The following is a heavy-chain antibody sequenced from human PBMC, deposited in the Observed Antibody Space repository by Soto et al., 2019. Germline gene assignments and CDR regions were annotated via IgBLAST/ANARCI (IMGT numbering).Heavy chain of an antibody. CDR2: INPNSGGT. J-gene: IGHJ6*02. Sequence: AASVKVSCKASGYTFTGYYMHWVRQAPGQGLEWMGWINPNSGGTNYAQKFQGWVTMTRDTSISTAYMELSRLRSDDTAVYYCASSANGGYLGYYYGMDVWGQGTTVTVSS. D-gene: IGHD3-22*01. V-gene: IGHV1-2*04. CDR1: GYTFTGYY. CDR3: ASSANGGYLGYYYGMDV.